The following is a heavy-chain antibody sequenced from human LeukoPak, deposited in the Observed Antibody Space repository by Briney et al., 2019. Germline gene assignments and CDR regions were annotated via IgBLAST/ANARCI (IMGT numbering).Heavy chain of an antibody. Sequence: SHTLSLTCVISGDSVSSNIVTWNWIRQSPSRGLEWLGRTYYRSQWYYDYAGSVRSRITINPDTSKNQFSLQLSSVTPEDTAVYFCARERSSWYYLDYWGQGMLVTVSS. CDR3: ARERSSWYYLDY. CDR1: GDSVSSNIVT. J-gene: IGHJ4*02. D-gene: IGHD6-13*01. CDR2: TYYRSQWYY. V-gene: IGHV6-1*01.